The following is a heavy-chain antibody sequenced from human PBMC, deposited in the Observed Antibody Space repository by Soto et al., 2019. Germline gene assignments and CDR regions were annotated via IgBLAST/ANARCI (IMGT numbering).Heavy chain of an antibody. D-gene: IGHD3-3*01. V-gene: IGHV3-48*02. CDR2: ISSSSSTI. CDR1: GFTFSSYS. CDR3: ARDSTIFGVVIPPPYYYGMDV. Sequence: EVQLVESGGGLVQPGGSLRLSCAASGFTFSSYSMNWVRQAPGKGLEWVSYISSSSSTIYYADSVKGRFTISRDNAKNSLYLQMNSLRDEDTAVYYCARDSTIFGVVIPPPYYYGMDVWGQGTTVTVSS. J-gene: IGHJ6*02.